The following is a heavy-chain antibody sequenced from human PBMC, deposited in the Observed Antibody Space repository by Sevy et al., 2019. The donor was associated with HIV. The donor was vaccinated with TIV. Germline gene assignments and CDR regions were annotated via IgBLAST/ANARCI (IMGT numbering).Heavy chain of an antibody. Sequence: GGSLRLSCTGSGFTFGDYAMSWFRQAPGMGLEWVGFIRSKDYGGATEYAASVKGRFTISRDDSKHIADLQMNSLKTENTAVYYCATGYYYDSSGYSDYWGQGTLVTVSS. V-gene: IGHV3-49*03. D-gene: IGHD3-22*01. CDR1: GFTFGDYA. J-gene: IGHJ4*02. CDR2: IRSKDYGGAT. CDR3: ATGYYYDSSGYSDY.